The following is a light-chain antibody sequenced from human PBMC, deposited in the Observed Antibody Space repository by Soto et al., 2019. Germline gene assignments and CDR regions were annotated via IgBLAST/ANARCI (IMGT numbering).Light chain of an antibody. CDR3: QQYNSYSRL. CDR2: KAS. Sequence: DIQMTQSPSTLSASVGDRVTITCRATETISSWLAWYQQKPGKAPKLLIYKASILEPGVPPRFSGSGSGTEFTLTITSLQPDDFATYYCQQYNSYSRLFGQGTKVEIK. J-gene: IGKJ1*01. CDR1: ETISSW. V-gene: IGKV1-5*03.